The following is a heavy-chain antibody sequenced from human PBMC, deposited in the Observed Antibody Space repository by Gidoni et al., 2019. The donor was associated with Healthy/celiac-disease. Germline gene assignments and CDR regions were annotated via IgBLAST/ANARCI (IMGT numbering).Heavy chain of an antibody. D-gene: IGHD3-10*01. CDR2: ISYSGNT. V-gene: IGHV4-30-4*01. J-gene: IGHJ4*02. CDR3: AREDLGDHLSNGMD. CDR1: GGSISSGAFY. Sequence: QVQLQESGPGLVKPSQTLSLTCTVSGGSISSGAFYWSWVRQPPGKGLEWIGYISYSGNTYYNPSLKSRVTMSVDTSKNQFSLKLSSVTAADTAVYYCAREDLGDHLSNGMDWGQGTLVTVSS.